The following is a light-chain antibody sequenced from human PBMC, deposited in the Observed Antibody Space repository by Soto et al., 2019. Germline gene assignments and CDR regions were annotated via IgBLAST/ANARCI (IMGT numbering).Light chain of an antibody. CDR3: SSYTISSTPVV. J-gene: IGLJ2*01. V-gene: IGLV2-14*01. Sequence: QSVLTQPASVSGSPGQSITISCTGTSSDVGGYNYVSWYQQHPGKAPKLMIYDVSNRPSGVSNRFSGSKSGNTASLTISGLQSENEAYYYCSSYTISSTPVVFGGGTNLTVL. CDR1: SSDVGGYNY. CDR2: DVS.